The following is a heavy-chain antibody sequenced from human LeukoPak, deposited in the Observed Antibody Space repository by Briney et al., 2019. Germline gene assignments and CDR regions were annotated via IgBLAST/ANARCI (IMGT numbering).Heavy chain of an antibody. CDR2: ISSSSSYI. CDR3: ARDGYAYCSSTSCLYYYYYGMDV. D-gene: IGHD2-2*01. CDR1: GFTFSNAW. Sequence: PGGSLRLSCAASGFTFSNAWMNWVRQAPGKGLEWVSSISSSSSYIYYADSVKGRFTISRDNAKNSLYLQMNSLRAEDTAVYYCARDGYAYCSSTSCLYYYYYGMDVWGQGDHGHRLL. J-gene: IGHJ6*02. V-gene: IGHV3-21*01.